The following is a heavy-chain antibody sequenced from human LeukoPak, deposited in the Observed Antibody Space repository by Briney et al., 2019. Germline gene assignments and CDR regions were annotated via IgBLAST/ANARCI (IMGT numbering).Heavy chain of an antibody. Sequence: ASVKVSCKASGYTFTGYYMHWVRQAPGQGLEWMGRINPNSGGTNYAQKFQGRATMTRDTSISTAYMELSRLRSDDTAVYYCARDEDNWIAIDYWGQGTLVTVSS. CDR2: INPNSGGT. J-gene: IGHJ4*02. D-gene: IGHD1-20*01. V-gene: IGHV1-2*06. CDR1: GYTFTGYY. CDR3: ARDEDNWIAIDY.